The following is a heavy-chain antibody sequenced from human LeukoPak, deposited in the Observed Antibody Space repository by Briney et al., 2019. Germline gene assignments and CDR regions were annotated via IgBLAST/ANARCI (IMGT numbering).Heavy chain of an antibody. Sequence: PSETLSLTCPVSGGSVSSGSHYWSWIRQPPGKGLEWIGEINHSGGTNYNPSLKSPVTISVDTSKNQFSLKLSSVTAADTAVYYCARGPPYIVVVTAIGFFDYWGQGTLVTVSS. J-gene: IGHJ4*02. CDR1: GGSVSSGSHY. D-gene: IGHD2-21*02. V-gene: IGHV4-39*07. CDR3: ARGPPYIVVVTAIGFFDY. CDR2: INHSGGT.